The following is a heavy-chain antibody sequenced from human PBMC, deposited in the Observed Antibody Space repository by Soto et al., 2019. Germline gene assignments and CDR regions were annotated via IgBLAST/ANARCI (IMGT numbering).Heavy chain of an antibody. CDR3: ARDRGDYYLDY. CDR2: LSSGSRTI. Sequence: EVQLVASGGGLVQPGGSLRLSCAGSGFTFGFYRMNWVRQAPGKGLEWISYLSSGSRTIYYADSVKGRFTISRDNAKDVLYLQMRSLRAEDTAVYYCARDRGDYYLDYWGQGTLVTVSS. J-gene: IGHJ4*02. CDR1: GFTFGFYR. D-gene: IGHD3-10*01. V-gene: IGHV3-48*01.